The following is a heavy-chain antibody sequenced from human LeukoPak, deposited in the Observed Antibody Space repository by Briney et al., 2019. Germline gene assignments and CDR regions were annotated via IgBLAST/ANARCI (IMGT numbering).Heavy chain of an antibody. CDR1: GYTFTSYY. CDR2: INPSGGST. V-gene: IGHV1-46*01. CDR3: VTSWCRQQRDY. Sequence: ASVKVSCKASGYTFTSYYMHWVRQAPGQGLEWMGIINPSGGSTSYAQKFQGRLTISRDNAKQSLYLQMDSLTAEDTAVYYCVTSWCRQQRDYWGQGTLVTVSS. J-gene: IGHJ4*02. D-gene: IGHD2-8*01.